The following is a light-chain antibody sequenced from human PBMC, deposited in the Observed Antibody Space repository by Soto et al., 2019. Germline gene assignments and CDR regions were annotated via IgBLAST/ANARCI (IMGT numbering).Light chain of an antibody. J-gene: IGLJ2*01. V-gene: IGLV2-14*03. CDR2: DVS. CDR1: SSDVGGYNY. CDR3: SSYTSSSTAV. Sequence: QSALTQPASVSGSPGQSITISCTGTSSDVGGYNYVSWYQQHPGKAPKRLIYDVSNRPSGVSNRFSGSKSGNTASLTISGLQAEDEADYYCSSYTSSSTAVFGGGTQLTVL.